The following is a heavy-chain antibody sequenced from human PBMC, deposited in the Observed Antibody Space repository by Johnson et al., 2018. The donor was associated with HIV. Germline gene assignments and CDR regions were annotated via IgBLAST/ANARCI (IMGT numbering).Heavy chain of an antibody. Sequence: EVQLVESGGGLIQPGGSLRLSCAASGFTVSSNYMSWVRQAPGKGLEWVSVIYSGGSTYYADSVKGRFTISRDNGKNSLYLQMDSLRAEDTAVYYCARVRAGIAAAGRGDDIWGQGTMVTVSS. D-gene: IGHD6-13*01. V-gene: IGHV3-53*01. CDR1: GFTVSSNY. J-gene: IGHJ3*02. CDR3: ARVRAGIAAAGRGDDI. CDR2: IYSGGST.